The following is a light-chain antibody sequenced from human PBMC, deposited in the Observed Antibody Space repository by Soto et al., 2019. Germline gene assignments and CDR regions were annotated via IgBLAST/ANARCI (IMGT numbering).Light chain of an antibody. CDR2: GAS. CDR1: QSVSSGY. J-gene: IGKJ1*01. CDR3: QQYGTPLRT. Sequence: EVVLTQSPGTLSLSPGEGATLSCRASQSVSSGYLAWYQQKPGQAPRLLTYGASNRATGIPDRFSGSRTGKVFTPTISRLAPEDSAVYYCQQYGTPLRTFGQGTKVEI. V-gene: IGKV3-20*01.